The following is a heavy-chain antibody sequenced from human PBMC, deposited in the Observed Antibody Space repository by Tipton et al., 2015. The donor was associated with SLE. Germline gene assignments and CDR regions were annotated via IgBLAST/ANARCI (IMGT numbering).Heavy chain of an antibody. D-gene: IGHD5-12*01. V-gene: IGHV4-30-4*01. J-gene: IGHJ3*02. CDR1: GGSISSGDYY. CDR2: IYYSGST. Sequence: TLSLTCTVSGGSISSGDYYWSWIRQPPGKGLEWIGYIYYSGSTYYNPSLKSRVTISVDTSKNQFSLKLSSVTAADTAVYYCARDRVDSDAFDIWGQGTMVTVSS. CDR3: ARDRVDSDAFDI.